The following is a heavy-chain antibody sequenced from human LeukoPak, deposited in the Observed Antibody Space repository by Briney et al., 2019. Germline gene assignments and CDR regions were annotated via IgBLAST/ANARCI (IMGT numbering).Heavy chain of an antibody. J-gene: IGHJ5*02. V-gene: IGHV1-18*01. CDR2: ISAYNGNT. CDR3: ARDRGAARPSYWFDP. Sequence: ASVKVSCKASGYTFTSYGISWVRQAPGQGLEWMGWISAYNGNTNYAQKFQGRVTMTRDTSISTAYMELSRLRSDDTAVYYCARDRGAARPSYWFDPWGQGTLVTVSS. D-gene: IGHD6-6*01. CDR1: GYTFTSYG.